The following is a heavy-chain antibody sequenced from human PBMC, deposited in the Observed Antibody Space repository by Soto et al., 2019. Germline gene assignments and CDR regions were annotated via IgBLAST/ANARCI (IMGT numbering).Heavy chain of an antibody. Sequence: ASVKVSCKASGYTFSSYGITWVRQAPGQGPEWMGWISTYNGNTNYAQKFQGRVTLTTDTFTSTTNMELTSLTSDDTAVYYCARDRDSSGSLSGYWGQGTLVTVPS. D-gene: IGHD3-22*01. CDR1: GYTFSSYG. J-gene: IGHJ4*02. CDR3: ARDRDSSGSLSGY. CDR2: ISTYNGNT. V-gene: IGHV1-18*01.